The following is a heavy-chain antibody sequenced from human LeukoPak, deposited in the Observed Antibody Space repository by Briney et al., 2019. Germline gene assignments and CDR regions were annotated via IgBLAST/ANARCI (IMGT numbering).Heavy chain of an antibody. CDR3: ARDNGKFDPLAI. D-gene: IGHD2-8*01. V-gene: IGHV1-18*01. J-gene: IGHJ3*02. CDR2: ISAYNGNT. Sequence: ASVKVSCKASGYTFTNYGITWVRQAPGQGLEWMAWISAYNGNTNYAQKLQGRVTMTTDTSTSTAYMELRSLRSDDTAVYYCARDNGKFDPLAIWGQGTMVTVSS. CDR1: GYTFTNYG.